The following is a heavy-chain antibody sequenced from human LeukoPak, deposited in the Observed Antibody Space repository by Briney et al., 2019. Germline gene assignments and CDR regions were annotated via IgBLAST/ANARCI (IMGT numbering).Heavy chain of an antibody. Sequence: GGSLRLSCLASGLTLSNYGMNWVRQALGKGLEWLSYISASGRTTYYADSVKGRFSMSRDNANDSVFLEMNSLRVDDTALYYCARDLEEDWGQGTLVTVSS. CDR3: ARDLEED. CDR2: ISASGRTT. J-gene: IGHJ4*02. V-gene: IGHV3-48*04. CDR1: GLTLSNYG.